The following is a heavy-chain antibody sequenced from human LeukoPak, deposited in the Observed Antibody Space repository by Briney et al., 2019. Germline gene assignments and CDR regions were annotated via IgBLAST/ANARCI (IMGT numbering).Heavy chain of an antibody. J-gene: IGHJ4*02. Sequence: SETLSLTCTVSGGSISSGSYYWSWIRQPAGKGLEWIGRIYTSGSTNYNPSLKSRVTISVDTSKNQFSLKLSSVTAADAAVYYCARMLDWSGYSGDYWGQGTLVTVSS. V-gene: IGHV4-61*02. CDR1: GGSISSGSYY. D-gene: IGHD3-3*01. CDR3: ARMLDWSGYSGDY. CDR2: IYTSGST.